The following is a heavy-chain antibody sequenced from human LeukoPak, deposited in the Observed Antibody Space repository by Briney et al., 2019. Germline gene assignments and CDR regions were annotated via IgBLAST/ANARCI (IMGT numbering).Heavy chain of an antibody. V-gene: IGHV4-31*03. CDR3: ARGGLQIFDY. D-gene: IGHD3-16*01. CDR1: GGSISSGGYY. Sequence: TLSLTCTVSGGSISSGGYYWSWIRQHPGKGLEWIGYIYYSGSTYYNPSLKSRVTISVDTSRNQFSLKLSSVTAADTAVYYCARGGLQIFDYWGQGTLVTVSS. J-gene: IGHJ4*02. CDR2: IYYSGST.